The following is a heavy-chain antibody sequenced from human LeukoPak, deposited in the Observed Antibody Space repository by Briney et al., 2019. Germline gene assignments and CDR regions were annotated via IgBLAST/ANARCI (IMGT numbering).Heavy chain of an antibody. Sequence: PSETLSLTCAVYGGSFSGYYWSWIRQPPGKGLEWIGEINHSGSTNYTPSLKSRVTISVDTSKNQFSLKLSSVTAADTAVYYCARRDYYDSSGLGYWGQGTLVTVSS. CDR2: INHSGST. J-gene: IGHJ4*02. V-gene: IGHV4-34*01. CDR1: GGSFSGYY. CDR3: ARRDYYDSSGLGY. D-gene: IGHD3-22*01.